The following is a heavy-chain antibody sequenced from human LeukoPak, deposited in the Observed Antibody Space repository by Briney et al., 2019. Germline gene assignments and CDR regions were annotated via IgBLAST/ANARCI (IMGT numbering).Heavy chain of an antibody. CDR3: ARQCSITSCL. V-gene: IGHV3-21*01. CDR1: GFIFSNHY. Sequence: GGSLRLSCAASGFIFSNHYMNWVRQAQGKGLEWVSAISSGRSSMYYADSVKGRFTISRDNAKSSLYLQMNSLRAEDAAVYYCARQCSITSCLWGQGTLVTVSS. J-gene: IGHJ4*02. CDR2: ISSGRSSM. D-gene: IGHD2-2*01.